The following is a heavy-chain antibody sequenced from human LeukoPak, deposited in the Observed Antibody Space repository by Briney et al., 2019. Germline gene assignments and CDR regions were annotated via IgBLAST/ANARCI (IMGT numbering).Heavy chain of an antibody. D-gene: IGHD6-19*01. CDR1: GFTFSSYS. J-gene: IGHJ4*02. V-gene: IGHV3-21*01. CDR3: ARFFSGWYSDY. Sequence: GGSLRLSCAASGFTFSSYSMNWVRQAPGKGLEWVSSISSSSYIYYADSVKGRFTISRDNAKNSLYLQMNSLRAEDTAVYYCARFFSGWYSDYWGQGTLVTVSS. CDR2: ISSSSYI.